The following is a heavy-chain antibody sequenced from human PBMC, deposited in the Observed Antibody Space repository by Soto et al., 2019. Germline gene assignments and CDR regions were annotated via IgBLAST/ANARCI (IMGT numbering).Heavy chain of an antibody. CDR3: ARGQEVGAHFFDS. J-gene: IGHJ4*02. CDR1: GFTFSGFD. Sequence: EVQLVESGGNLVQPGGSLRLSCEASGFTFSGFDMHWVRQPTGKGLEWVSTIGTAGDTYYAVSVNGRFTISRDNAKNSLSLQMNSLRAGDTAVYFCARGQEVGAHFFDSWGQGTQVTVSS. D-gene: IGHD2-15*01. V-gene: IGHV3-13*01. CDR2: IGTAGDT.